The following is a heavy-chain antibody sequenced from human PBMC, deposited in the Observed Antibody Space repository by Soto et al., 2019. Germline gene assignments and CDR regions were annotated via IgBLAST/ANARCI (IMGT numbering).Heavy chain of an antibody. Sequence: GGSLRLSCAASGFTFSSYDMHWVRQAPGKGLEWVAVIWYDGSNKYYADSVKGRFTISRDNSKNTLYLQMNSLRAEDTAVYYCARDFAYYDFWSGYLRYYYYGMDVWGQGTTVTVSS. J-gene: IGHJ6*02. CDR1: GFTFSSYD. V-gene: IGHV3-33*01. CDR3: ARDFAYYDFWSGYLRYYYYGMDV. CDR2: IWYDGSNK. D-gene: IGHD3-3*01.